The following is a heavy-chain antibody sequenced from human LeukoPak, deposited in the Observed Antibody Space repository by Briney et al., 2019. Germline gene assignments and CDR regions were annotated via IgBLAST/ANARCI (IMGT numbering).Heavy chain of an antibody. V-gene: IGHV4-59*12. D-gene: IGHD2-2*01. Sequence: PSETLSLTCTVSGGSISSYYWSWIRQPPGKGLEWIGYIYYSGSTNYNPSLKSRVTISVDTSKNQFSLKLSSVTAADTAVYYCARGGALVPAAAGYYYYYYMDVWGKGTTVTISS. CDR2: IYYSGST. J-gene: IGHJ6*03. CDR1: GGSISSYY. CDR3: ARGGALVPAAAGYYYYYYMDV.